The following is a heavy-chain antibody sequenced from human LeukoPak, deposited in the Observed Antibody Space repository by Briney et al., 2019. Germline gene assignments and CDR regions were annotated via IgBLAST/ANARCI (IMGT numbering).Heavy chain of an antibody. Sequence: PGGSLRLSCAASGFTFSSYWMHWVRQAPGKGLEWVSSITGNSDYIYNADSVKGRFTISRDNANNSLYLQMNSLRAEDTAVYYCARDRRGAFDIWGQGTMVTVSS. V-gene: IGHV3-21*01. CDR3: ARDRRGAFDI. CDR2: ITGNSDYI. D-gene: IGHD3-10*01. J-gene: IGHJ3*02. CDR1: GFTFSSYW.